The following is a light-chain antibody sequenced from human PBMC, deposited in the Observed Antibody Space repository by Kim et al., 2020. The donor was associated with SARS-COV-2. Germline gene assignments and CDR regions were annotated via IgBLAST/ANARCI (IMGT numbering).Light chain of an antibody. Sequence: EIVMTQSPATLSMSPGERATLSCRASQSIRADLAWYQQKSGQAPRLLIYDASTRAAGVPARFTGSGSGTDFTLTINGLQSEDFAMYYCQQYNYWPPWTFGKGTKVDIK. CDR3: QQYNYWPPWT. CDR2: DAS. J-gene: IGKJ1*01. CDR1: QSIRAD. V-gene: IGKV3-15*01.